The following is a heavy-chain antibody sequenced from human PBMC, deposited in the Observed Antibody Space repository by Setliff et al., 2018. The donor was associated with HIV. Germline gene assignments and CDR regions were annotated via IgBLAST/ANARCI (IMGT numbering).Heavy chain of an antibody. CDR3: VRERRWLQEYYYYMDV. CDR2: IYVNGKA. CDR1: GASMNSYY. V-gene: IGHV4-4*07. Sequence: SETLSLTCNISGASMNSYYWSWVRQSAGQELEWIGRIYVNGKANYNPSLKGRVTMSVGKSKSQFSLRLRSVTAADTAVYYCVRERRWLQEYYYYMDVWGNGTTVTVSS. J-gene: IGHJ6*04. D-gene: IGHD3-16*01.